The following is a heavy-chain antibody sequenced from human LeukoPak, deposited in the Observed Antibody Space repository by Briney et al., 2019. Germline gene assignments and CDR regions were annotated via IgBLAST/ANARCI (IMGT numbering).Heavy chain of an antibody. D-gene: IGHD3-3*01. J-gene: IGHJ5*02. CDR1: GYPINIDYS. CDR2: ISPKGIT. Sequence: TSETLSLTCFVSGYPINIDYSWGWIRRSPGKGLEWIGVISPKGITYYNPSLRGRVSISPDTSKNQFSLRLSSMTATDTAMYYCARVPGVYFDFSIGFGSGWFDPWGQGILVTVSS. V-gene: IGHV4-38-2*02. CDR3: ARVPGVYFDFSIGFGSGWFDP.